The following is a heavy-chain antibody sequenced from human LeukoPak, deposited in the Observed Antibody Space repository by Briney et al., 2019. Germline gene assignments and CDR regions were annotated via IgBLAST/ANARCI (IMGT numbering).Heavy chain of an antibody. CDR2: IYYSGST. Sequence: SETLSLTCTVSGGSISSYYWSWIRQPPGKGLEWIGYIYYSGSTNYNPSLKSRVTISVDTSKNQFSLKLSSVTAADTAVYYCARAGTNYYDSSGYAHFDYWGQGTLVTVSS. V-gene: IGHV4-59*01. CDR1: GGSISSYY. CDR3: ARAGTNYYDSSGYAHFDY. J-gene: IGHJ4*02. D-gene: IGHD3-22*01.